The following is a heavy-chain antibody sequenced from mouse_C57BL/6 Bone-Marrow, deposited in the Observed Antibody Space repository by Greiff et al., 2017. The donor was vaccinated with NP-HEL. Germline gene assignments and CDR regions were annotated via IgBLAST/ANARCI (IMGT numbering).Heavy chain of an antibody. CDR3: ARSGSNYPAWFAY. V-gene: IGHV1-82*01. J-gene: IGHJ3*01. CDR2: IYPGDGDT. CDR1: GYAFSSSW. D-gene: IGHD2-5*01. Sequence: VQLQQSGPELVKPGASVKISCKASGYAFSSSWMNWVKQRPGKGLEWIGRIYPGDGDTNYNGKFKGKATLTADKSSSTAYMQLSSLTSEDSAVYFCARSGSNYPAWFAYWGQGTLVTVSA.